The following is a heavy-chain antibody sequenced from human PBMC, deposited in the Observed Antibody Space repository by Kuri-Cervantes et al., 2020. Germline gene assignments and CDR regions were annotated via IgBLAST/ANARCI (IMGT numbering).Heavy chain of an antibody. J-gene: IGHJ4*02. CDR3: AKDRDLLLWTYFDY. CDR1: GFIFSSYA. CDR2: IGSNGGST. V-gene: IGHV3-64*02. D-gene: IGHD3-10*01. Sequence: GESLKISCAASGFIFSSYAMHWVRQAPGKGLEYVSAIGSNGGSTYYTDSVKGRFTISRDNSKNTLYLQMGSLRAEDMAVYYCAKDRDLLLWTYFDYWGQGTLVTVSS.